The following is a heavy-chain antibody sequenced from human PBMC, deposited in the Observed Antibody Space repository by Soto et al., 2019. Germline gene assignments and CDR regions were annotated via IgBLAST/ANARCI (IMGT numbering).Heavy chain of an antibody. D-gene: IGHD3-10*01. CDR3: ARGLRITMVRGEPGFDY. V-gene: IGHV4-31*03. Sequence: SETLSLTCTVSGGSITSGGYYWSWIRQHPGKGLEWIGYIYYSGSTYYNPSLKSRVTISVDTSKNQFSLKLSSVTAADTAVYYCARGLRITMVRGEPGFDYWGQGTLVTVSS. CDR2: IYYSGST. CDR1: GGSITSGGYY. J-gene: IGHJ4*02.